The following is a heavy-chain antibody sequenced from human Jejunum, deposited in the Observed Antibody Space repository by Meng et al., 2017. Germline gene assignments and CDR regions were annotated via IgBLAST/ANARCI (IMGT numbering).Heavy chain of an antibody. J-gene: IGHJ3*02. Sequence: SETLSLTCTVSGGSISSYYWSWIRQPPGKRLEWIGYIYYSGTTYYNPSLKSRVTISVDTSKNQFSLKLSSVTAADTAVYYCARVLATEYLERAFDIWGRGTMVTVSS. CDR1: GGSISSYY. CDR3: ARVLATEYLERAFDI. V-gene: IGHV4-59*01. CDR2: IYYSGTT. D-gene: IGHD2-2*02.